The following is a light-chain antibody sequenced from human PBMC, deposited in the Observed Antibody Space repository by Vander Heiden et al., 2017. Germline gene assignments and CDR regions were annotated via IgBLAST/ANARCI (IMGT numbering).Light chain of an antibody. J-gene: IGKJ5*01. CDR3: QQANSFPVT. CDR2: AAA. CDR1: PGISRW. Sequence: DIQMTQPRSSVSSSVRDRVTITCRARPGISRWFAWSQHKPGKARKLLIYAAASLRSGVPSRLSGSGCARNVTLTISSLQPEDVATYYCQQANSFPVTFGQGTRLEIK. V-gene: IGKV1-12*01.